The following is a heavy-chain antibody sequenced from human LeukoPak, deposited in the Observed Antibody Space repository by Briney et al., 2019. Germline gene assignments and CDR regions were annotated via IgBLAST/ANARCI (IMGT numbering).Heavy chain of an antibody. V-gene: IGHV4-59*11. CDR2: IYYSGTT. CDR1: SGSISSHY. D-gene: IGHD3-22*01. CDR3: ASGHRRSYYDSSGYYRDAFDI. Sequence: SETLSLTCIVSSGSISSHYWSWLRQPPGKGLEWIGYIYYSGTTNYNPSLKSRVTISVDTSKNQFSLKLSSVTAADTAVYYCASGHRRSYYDSSGYYRDAFDIWGQGTMVTVSS. J-gene: IGHJ3*02.